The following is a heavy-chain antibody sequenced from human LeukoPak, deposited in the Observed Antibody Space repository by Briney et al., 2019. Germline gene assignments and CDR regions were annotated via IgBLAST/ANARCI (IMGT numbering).Heavy chain of an antibody. CDR1: GFTFSTFA. CDR3: AKDPDCTSGICYIFFDY. Sequence: GGSLRLSCAASGFTFSTFAMIWVRQAPGKGLEWVSAISGSGGSTYYADSVKGRFTISRDNSKNTLYLQMNSLRAEDTAVYYCAKDPDCTSGICYIFFDYWGQGTLVTVSS. J-gene: IGHJ4*02. D-gene: IGHD2-8*01. CDR2: ISGSGGST. V-gene: IGHV3-23*01.